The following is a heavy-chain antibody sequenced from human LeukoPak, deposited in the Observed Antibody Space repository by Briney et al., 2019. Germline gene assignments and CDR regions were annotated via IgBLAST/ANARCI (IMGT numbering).Heavy chain of an antibody. CDR2: IYSGGST. V-gene: IGHV3-53*01. J-gene: IGHJ4*02. Sequence: GGSLRLSCAASGFTVSSNYMSWVRQAPGKGLEWVSVIYSGGSTYYADSVKGRFTISRDNSRNTLYLQMNSLRAEDTAVYYCARAIYYDSSGYFRGVFDYWGQGTLVTVSS. D-gene: IGHD3-22*01. CDR1: GFTVSSNY. CDR3: ARAIYYDSSGYFRGVFDY.